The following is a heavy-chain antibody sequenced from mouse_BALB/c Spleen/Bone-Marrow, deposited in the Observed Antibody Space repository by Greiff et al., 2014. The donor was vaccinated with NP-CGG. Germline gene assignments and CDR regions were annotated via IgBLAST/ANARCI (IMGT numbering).Heavy chain of an antibody. CDR1: GFTFSSYG. D-gene: IGHD2-10*02. J-gene: IGHJ2*01. V-gene: IGHV5-6*01. Sequence: EVQGVESGGDLVKPGGSLKLSCAASGFTFSSYGMSWVRQTPDKRLEWVATISSGGSYTYYPDSVKGRFTISRDNAKNTLYLQMSSLKSEGTAMYYCARQYGNYWDYFDYWGQGTTLTVSS. CDR3: ARQYGNYWDYFDY. CDR2: ISSGGSYT.